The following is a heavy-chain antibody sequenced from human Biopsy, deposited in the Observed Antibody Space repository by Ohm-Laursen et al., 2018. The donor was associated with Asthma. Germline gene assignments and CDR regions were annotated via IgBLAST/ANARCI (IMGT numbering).Heavy chain of an antibody. CDR2: ISYDGRNT. CDR1: GFTFDNYT. CDR3: ARGGLHYYEYYGMDV. J-gene: IGHJ6*02. D-gene: IGHD2-21*02. V-gene: IGHV3-30*04. Sequence: SLRLSCAASGFTFDNYTMHRVRQAPGKGLEWVTIISYDGRNTYYADSVEGRFTISRDNSKNTLFLQMSSLRPEDTAVYYCARGGLHYYEYYGMDVWGQGTTVTVSS.